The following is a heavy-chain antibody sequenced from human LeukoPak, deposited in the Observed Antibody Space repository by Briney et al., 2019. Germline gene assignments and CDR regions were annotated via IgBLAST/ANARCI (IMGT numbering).Heavy chain of an antibody. V-gene: IGHV1-69*04. CDR3: ARISKSNYYGMDV. J-gene: IGHJ6*02. Sequence: SVKVSCKASGGTFSSYAISWVRQAPGQGLEWMGRIIPILGIANYAQKFQGRVTITADKSTSTAYMELSSLRSEDTAVYYCARISKSNYYGMDVWGQGTTVTVPS. CDR2: IIPILGIA. CDR1: GGTFSSYA.